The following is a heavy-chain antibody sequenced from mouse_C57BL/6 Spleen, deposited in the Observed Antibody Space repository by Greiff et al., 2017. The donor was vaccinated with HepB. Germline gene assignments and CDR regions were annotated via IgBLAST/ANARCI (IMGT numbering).Heavy chain of an antibody. CDR1: GYTFTSYW. CDR2: IDPSDSET. J-gene: IGHJ4*01. CDR3: ARGNWDVYAMDY. V-gene: IGHV1-52*01. D-gene: IGHD4-1*01. Sequence: VQLQQPGAELVRPGSSVKLSCKASGYTFTSYWMHWVKQRPIQGLEWIGNIDPSDSETHYNQKFKDKATLTVDKSSSTAYMQLSSLTSEDSAVYYCARGNWDVYAMDYWGQGTSVTVSS.